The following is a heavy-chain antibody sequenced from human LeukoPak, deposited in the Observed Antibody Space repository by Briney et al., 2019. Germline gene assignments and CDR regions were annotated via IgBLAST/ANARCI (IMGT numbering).Heavy chain of an antibody. CDR1: GYTFTSYY. CDR2: INPSGGST. CDR3: ASCSGGSCYSGKAFDI. J-gene: IGHJ3*02. D-gene: IGHD2-15*01. V-gene: IGHV1-46*01. Sequence: ASVKVSCKASGYTFTSYYMHWVRQAPGQGLEWMGIINPSGGSTSYAQKFQGRVTMTRDMSKSTVYMELSSLRSEDTAVYYCASCSGGSCYSGKAFDIWGQGTMVTVSS.